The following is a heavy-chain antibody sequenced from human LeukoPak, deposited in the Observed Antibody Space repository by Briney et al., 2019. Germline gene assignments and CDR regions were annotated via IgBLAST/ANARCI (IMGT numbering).Heavy chain of an antibody. CDR1: GYTFTSYG. Sequence: ASVKVSCKASGYTFTSYGISWVRQAPGQGLEWMGWISAYNGNTNYAQKLQGRVTMTTDTSTSTAYMELRGLRSDDTAVYYCARESMVRGVYYYYYYMDVWGKGTTVTISS. CDR2: ISAYNGNT. J-gene: IGHJ6*03. V-gene: IGHV1-18*01. CDR3: ARESMVRGVYYYYYYMDV. D-gene: IGHD3-10*01.